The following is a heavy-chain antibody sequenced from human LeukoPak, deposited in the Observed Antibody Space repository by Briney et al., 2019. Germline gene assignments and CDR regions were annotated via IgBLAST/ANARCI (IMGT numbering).Heavy chain of an antibody. D-gene: IGHD6-13*01. J-gene: IGHJ4*02. CDR3: AREAAAGNSLKLFDY. CDR1: GGSVSNNNAA. V-gene: IGHV6-1*01. Sequence: SQTLSLTCAISGGSVSNNNAAWNWIRQSPSRGLEWLGRTYYRSKWYSDYALSVKSRITINPDTSKNQFSLQLNSVTPEDTAVYYCAREAAAGNSLKLFDYWGQGTLVTVSS. CDR2: TYYRSKWYS.